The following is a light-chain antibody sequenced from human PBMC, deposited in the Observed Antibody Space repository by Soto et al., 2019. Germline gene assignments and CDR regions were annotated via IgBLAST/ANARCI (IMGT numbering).Light chain of an antibody. CDR3: QQYGSAPLT. CDR2: GAS. Sequence: EIVLTQSPGTLSLSPGERATLSCRASQSVSSSFLAWYQQKPGQAPRLLIYGASSRATVIPDRFSGSGSGTDFTLTISRLEPEDVAVYYCQQYGSAPLTFGGGTKVEIK. J-gene: IGKJ4*01. V-gene: IGKV3-20*01. CDR1: QSVSSSF.